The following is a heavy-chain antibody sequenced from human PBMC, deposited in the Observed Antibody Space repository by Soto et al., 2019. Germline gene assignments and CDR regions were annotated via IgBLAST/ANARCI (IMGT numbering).Heavy chain of an antibody. V-gene: IGHV3-30*18. J-gene: IGHJ4*02. D-gene: IGHD6-19*01. CDR2: VSNDGSNK. Sequence: GGSLRLSCAASGFTFSSYVMHWVRQSPGKGLEWVAVVSNDGSNKDYADSVKGRFTISRDNSKNTLYLQMNSLRAEDTAVYYCAKVLLTYTSGWYHPHFDYWGQGTLVTVSS. CDR1: GFTFSSYV. CDR3: AKVLLTYTSGWYHPHFDY.